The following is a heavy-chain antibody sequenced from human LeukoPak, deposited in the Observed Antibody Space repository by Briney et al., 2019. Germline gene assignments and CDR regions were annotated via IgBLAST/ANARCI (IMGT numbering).Heavy chain of an antibody. V-gene: IGHV3-48*01. CDR3: AKAYPELYDSGSYYNTIPYYFDY. CDR2: ISSGSSTI. D-gene: IGHD3-10*01. CDR1: GFTFSSYS. Sequence: PGGSLRLSCAASGFTFSSYSMNWVRQAPGKGLEWVSYISSGSSTIYYADSVKGRFTISRDNSKNTLYLQMNSLRAEDTAVYYCAKAYPELYDSGSYYNTIPYYFDYWGQGTLVTVSS. J-gene: IGHJ4*02.